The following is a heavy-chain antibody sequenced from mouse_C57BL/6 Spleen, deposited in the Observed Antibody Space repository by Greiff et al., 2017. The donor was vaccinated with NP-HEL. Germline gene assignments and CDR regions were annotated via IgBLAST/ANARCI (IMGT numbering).Heavy chain of an antibody. V-gene: IGHV5-17*01. CDR3: ARPDYYYGSSCFDY. CDR1: GFTFSDYG. CDR2: ISSGSSTI. Sequence: EVQLQESGGGLVKPGGSLKLSCAASGFTFSDYGMHWVRQAPEKGLEWVAYISSGSSTIYYADTVKGRFTISRDNAKNTLFLQMTSLRSEDTAMYYCARPDYYYGSSCFDYWGQGTTLTVSS. J-gene: IGHJ2*01. D-gene: IGHD1-1*01.